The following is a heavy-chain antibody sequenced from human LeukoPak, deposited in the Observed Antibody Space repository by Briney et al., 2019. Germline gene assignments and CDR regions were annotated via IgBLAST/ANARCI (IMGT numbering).Heavy chain of an antibody. Sequence: VASVKVSCKASGYTFTSYGISWVRQAPGQGLEWMGWISAYNGHTNYAQKFQGRVTMTRDTSITTAYMELSRLTSDDTAVYYCVRDYYDGSRNYFDYWGQGTLVPVSS. V-gene: IGHV1-18*01. CDR1: GYTFTSYG. D-gene: IGHD3-22*01. CDR3: VRDYYDGSRNYFDY. J-gene: IGHJ4*02. CDR2: ISAYNGHT.